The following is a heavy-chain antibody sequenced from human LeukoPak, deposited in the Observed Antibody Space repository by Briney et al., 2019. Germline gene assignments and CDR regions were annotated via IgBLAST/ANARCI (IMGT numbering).Heavy chain of an antibody. J-gene: IGHJ4*02. CDR2: ISGSGGST. Sequence: GGSLRLSCAASGFTFSSYAMSWVRQAPGKGLEWVSAISGSGGSTYYADSVKGRFTISRDNSKNTLYLKMNSLRAEDTAVYYCAKDGYSSGWTFDYWGQGTLVTVSS. V-gene: IGHV3-23*01. CDR3: AKDGYSSGWTFDY. CDR1: GFTFSSYA. D-gene: IGHD6-19*01.